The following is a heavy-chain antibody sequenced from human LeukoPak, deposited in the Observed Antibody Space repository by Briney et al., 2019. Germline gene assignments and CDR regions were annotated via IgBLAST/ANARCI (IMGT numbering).Heavy chain of an antibody. CDR1: GFTFSSYA. V-gene: IGHV3-23*01. Sequence: GGSLRLSCAASGFTFSSYAMSWVRQAPGKGLEWVSAISGSGGSTYYADSVKGRFTISRDNSKNTLYLQMNSLRAEDTAVYYCATIPYYYDGTRPDWGQGTLVTVSS. J-gene: IGHJ4*02. CDR2: ISGSGGST. D-gene: IGHD3-22*01. CDR3: ATIPYYYDGTRPD.